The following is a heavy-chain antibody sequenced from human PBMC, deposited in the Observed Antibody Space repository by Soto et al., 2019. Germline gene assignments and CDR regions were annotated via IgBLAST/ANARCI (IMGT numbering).Heavy chain of an antibody. CDR2: ISPKSTFR. D-gene: IGHD2-21*01. J-gene: IGHJ4*02. CDR1: GFTFSDHY. Sequence: PGGSLRLSCAASGFTFSDHYMSWIRQAPGKGLEWLSHISPKSTFRNYADSVKGRFTISRDNTESSLFLQMNSLGVDDTAVYSCVRGGGGGLFEHWGQGVLVTVSS. CDR3: VRGGGGGLFEH. V-gene: IGHV3-11*06.